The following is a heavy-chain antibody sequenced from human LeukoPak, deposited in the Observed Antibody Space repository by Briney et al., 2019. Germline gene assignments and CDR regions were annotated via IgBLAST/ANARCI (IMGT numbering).Heavy chain of an antibody. V-gene: IGHV3-21*01. Sequence: GGSLRLSCAASGFTFSSYSMNWVRQAPGKGLEWVSSISSSSSYIYYADSVKGRFTISRDNAKNSLYLQMNSLRAEDTAVYYCARDRLDNPLFDIWGQGTMVTVSS. J-gene: IGHJ3*02. CDR1: GFTFSSYS. D-gene: IGHD3-16*01. CDR2: ISSSSSYI. CDR3: ARDRLDNPLFDI.